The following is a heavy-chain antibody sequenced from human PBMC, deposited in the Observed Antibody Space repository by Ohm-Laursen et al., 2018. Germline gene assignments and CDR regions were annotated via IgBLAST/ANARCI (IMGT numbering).Heavy chain of an antibody. V-gene: IGHV4-34*01. CDR1: GESFSGFY. Sequence: TLSLTCAVYGESFSGFYWNWIRQSPGKGLEWIGEINHSGNTNYNPSLKSRVTISVDTSKNQFSLKLNSVTAADTAVYYCARGGVHCYALWGQGTLVIVSS. CDR3: ARGGVHCYAL. CDR2: INHSGNT. J-gene: IGHJ4*02. D-gene: IGHD2-2*01.